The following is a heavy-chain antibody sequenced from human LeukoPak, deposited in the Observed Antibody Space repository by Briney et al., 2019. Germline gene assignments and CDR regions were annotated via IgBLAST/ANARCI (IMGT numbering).Heavy chain of an antibody. D-gene: IGHD5-24*01. V-gene: IGHV1-69*04. CDR3: ARAGTDGYNLDY. Sequence: SVKVSRKASGGTFSSYAISWVRQAPGQGLEWMGRIIPILGIANYAQKFQGRVTITADKSTSTAYMELSSLRSQDTAVYYCARAGTDGYNLDYWGQGTLATDSS. CDR1: GGTFSSYA. CDR2: IIPILGIA. J-gene: IGHJ4*02.